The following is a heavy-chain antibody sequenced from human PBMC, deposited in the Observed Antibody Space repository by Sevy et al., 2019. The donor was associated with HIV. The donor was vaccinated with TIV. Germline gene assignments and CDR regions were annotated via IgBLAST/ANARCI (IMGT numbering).Heavy chain of an antibody. CDR2: IRRKTYGGTT. CDR1: GFTFDDYV. CDR3: SRVGGVTDWGVDV. Sequence: QLGGSLRLSCTASGFTFDDYVMNWVRQAPGKGLEWVGFIRRKTYGGTTEYAASVRGRFTISRDDSKSIAYLEMNSLKTEDTAVYYCSRVGGVTDWGVDVWGQGTTVTVSS. J-gene: IGHJ6*02. D-gene: IGHD3-16*01. V-gene: IGHV3-49*04.